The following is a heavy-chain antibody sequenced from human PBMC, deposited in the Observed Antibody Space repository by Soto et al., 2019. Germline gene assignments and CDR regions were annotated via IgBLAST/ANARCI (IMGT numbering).Heavy chain of an antibody. J-gene: IGHJ6*02. V-gene: IGHV3-48*03. CDR3: ARDRDTAMVLFNYYYGMDV. D-gene: IGHD5-18*01. CDR1: GFTFSSYE. Sequence: GGSLRLSCAASGFTFSSYEMNWVRQAPGKGLEWVSYISSSGSTIYYADSVKGRFTISRDSAKNSLYLQMNSLRAEDTAVYYCARDRDTAMVLFNYYYGMDVWGQGTTVTVSS. CDR2: ISSSGSTI.